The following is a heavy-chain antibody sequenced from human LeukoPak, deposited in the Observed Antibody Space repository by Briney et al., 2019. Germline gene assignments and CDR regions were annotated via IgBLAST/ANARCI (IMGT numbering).Heavy chain of an antibody. Sequence: GASVSVSCKASGYTFTSYGISWVRQAPGQGLEWMGWISAYNGNTNYAQKFQGRVTITADESTSTAYMELSSLRSEDTAVYYCARDLDRVEGYSGYDWDYWGQGTLVTVSS. CDR1: GYTFTSYG. CDR2: ISAYNGNT. D-gene: IGHD5-12*01. J-gene: IGHJ4*02. V-gene: IGHV1-18*01. CDR3: ARDLDRVEGYSGYDWDY.